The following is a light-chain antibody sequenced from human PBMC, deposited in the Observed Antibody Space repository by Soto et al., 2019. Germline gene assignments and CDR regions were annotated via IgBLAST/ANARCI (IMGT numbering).Light chain of an antibody. Sequence: DIQMTQSPSSLSASVGDRVTITCRASQGISNYLAWYQQRPGKVPKLLIYAASTLQSGVPSRFSGSGSGTDFTLTISNPLPEDVATYYCQKYNRAPWSFGQGTKVEIK. CDR1: QGISNY. CDR2: AAS. CDR3: QKYNRAPWS. V-gene: IGKV1-27*01. J-gene: IGKJ1*01.